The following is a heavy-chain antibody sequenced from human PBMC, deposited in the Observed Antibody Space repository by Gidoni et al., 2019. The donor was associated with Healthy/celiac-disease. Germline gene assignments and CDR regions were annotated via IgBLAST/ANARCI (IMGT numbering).Heavy chain of an antibody. Sequence: QVQLVQSGAEVKKPGASVKVSCKASGYTFTGYYMHWVRQAPGQGLEWMGWINPNSGGTNYAQKFQGRVTMTRDTSISTAYMELSRLRSDDTAVYYCARGRYSGSYDAYFDYWGQGTLVTVSS. V-gene: IGHV1-2*02. CDR1: GYTFTGYY. CDR3: ARGRYSGSYDAYFDY. J-gene: IGHJ4*02. D-gene: IGHD1-26*01. CDR2: INPNSGGT.